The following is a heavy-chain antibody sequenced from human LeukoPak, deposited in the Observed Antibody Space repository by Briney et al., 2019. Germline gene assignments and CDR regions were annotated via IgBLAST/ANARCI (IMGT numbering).Heavy chain of an antibody. D-gene: IGHD6-19*01. V-gene: IGHV3-48*03. CDR2: ISSSGSTI. Sequence: GGSLRLSCAASGFTFSSYEMNWVRQAPGKGLEWVSYISSSGSTIYYADSVKGRFTISRDNSKNTLYLQMNSLRAEDTALYYCAKDLIAVGDGYYFDYWGQGTLVTVSS. CDR3: AKDLIAVGDGYYFDY. J-gene: IGHJ4*02. CDR1: GFTFSSYE.